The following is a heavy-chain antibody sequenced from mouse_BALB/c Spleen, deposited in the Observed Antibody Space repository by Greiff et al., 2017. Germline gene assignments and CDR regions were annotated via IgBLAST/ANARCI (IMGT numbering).Heavy chain of an antibody. CDR1: GYTFTSYW. CDR3: ARESGNYYAMDY. V-gene: IGHV1-7*01. D-gene: IGHD1-3*01. CDR2: INPSTGYT. J-gene: IGHJ4*01. Sequence: VQLQQSGAELAKPGASVKMSCKASGYTFTSYWMHWVKQRPGQGLEWIGYINPSTGYTEYNQKFKDKATLTADKSSSTAYMQLSSLTSEDSAVYYCARESGNYYAMDYWGQGTSVTVSS.